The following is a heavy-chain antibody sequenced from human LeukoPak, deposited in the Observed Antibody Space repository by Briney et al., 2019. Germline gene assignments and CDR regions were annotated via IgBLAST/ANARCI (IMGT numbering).Heavy chain of an antibody. Sequence: GGSLRLSCAASGFTSSSYAMSWVRQAPGKGLEWVSAISGSTGNTYYADSVKGRFTISRDNSKNTVYLQMNSLRAEDTAVYYCAKDPPYYYDSSGYGGGAFDIWGQGTMVTVSS. CDR2: ISGSTGNT. CDR1: GFTSSSYA. V-gene: IGHV3-23*01. J-gene: IGHJ3*02. D-gene: IGHD3-22*01. CDR3: AKDPPYYYDSSGYGGGAFDI.